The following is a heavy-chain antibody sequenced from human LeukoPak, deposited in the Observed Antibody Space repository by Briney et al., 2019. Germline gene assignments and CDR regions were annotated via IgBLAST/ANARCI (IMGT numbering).Heavy chain of an antibody. CDR2: INPSGGST. D-gene: IGHD3-10*01. CDR3: ARDLLVRGDPLENYYYYYYMDV. Sequence: ASVKVSCKASGYTFTSYYMHWVRQAPGQGLEWMGIINPSGGSTSYAQKFQGRVTMTRDMSTSTVYMELSSLRSEDTAVYYCARDLLVRGDPLENYYYYYYMDVWGKGTTVTVSS. J-gene: IGHJ6*03. V-gene: IGHV1-46*01. CDR1: GYTFTSYY.